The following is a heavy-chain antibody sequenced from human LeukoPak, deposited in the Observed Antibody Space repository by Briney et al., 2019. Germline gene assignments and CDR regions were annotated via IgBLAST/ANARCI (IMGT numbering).Heavy chain of an antibody. CDR2: IYHGGST. J-gene: IGHJ4*02. CDR1: GGSISSGDYY. V-gene: IGHV4-30-2*03. D-gene: IGHD3-22*01. CDR3: ARRPRNYYDSSGYYFDY. Sequence: PSQTLSLTCTVSGGSISSGDYYWSWIRQPPGKGLEWIGSIYHGGSTYYNPSLKSRVTISVDTSKNQFSLKLSSVTAADTAVYYCARRPRNYYDSSGYYFDYWGQGTLVTVSS.